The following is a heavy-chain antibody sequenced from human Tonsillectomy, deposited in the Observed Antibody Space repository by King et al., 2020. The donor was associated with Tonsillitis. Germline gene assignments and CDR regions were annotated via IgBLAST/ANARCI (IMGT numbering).Heavy chain of an antibody. Sequence: VQLVESGGGVVRPGGSLRLSCAASGFTVDDYGMSWVRQVPGKGLEWGSGINWNGGSTGYADSVKGRFTISRDYAKNSLFLQMNSLRAEDTALYHCARGSSSGGYVYFDSWGQGTLVTVSS. CDR1: GFTVDDYG. J-gene: IGHJ4*02. D-gene: IGHD6-13*01. CDR3: ARGSSSGGYVYFDS. V-gene: IGHV3-20*01. CDR2: INWNGGST.